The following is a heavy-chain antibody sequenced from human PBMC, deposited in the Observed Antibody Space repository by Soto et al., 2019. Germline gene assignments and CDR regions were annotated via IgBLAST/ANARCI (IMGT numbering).Heavy chain of an antibody. J-gene: IGHJ3*02. CDR1: GGSISSYY. CDR2: IYHSGST. Sequence: QVQLQESGPGLVKPSETLSLTCTVSGGSISSYYWSWIRQPPGKGLEWIGYIYHSGSTNYNPSLKSRVTISVDTSKNQFSLKLSSGTAADTAVDYCARYSSSWYEDAFDIWGQGTLVTVSS. CDR3: ARYSSSWYEDAFDI. V-gene: IGHV4-59*01. D-gene: IGHD6-13*01.